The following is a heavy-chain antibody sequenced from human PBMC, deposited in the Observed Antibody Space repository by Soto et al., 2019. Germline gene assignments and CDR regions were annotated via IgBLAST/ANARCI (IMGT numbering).Heavy chain of an antibody. CDR2: ISGYDGNT. J-gene: IGHJ4*02. CDR3: AREKWFGQTPFDS. Sequence: ASVKVSCKASGGTFSSYAISWVRQAPGQGLERMGWISGYDGNTNFAQKYEGRVTMTIDSSTSTAYMELRNLRSDDTAMYYCAREKWFGQTPFDSWGQGTLVTVSS. CDR1: GGTFSSYA. D-gene: IGHD3-10*01. V-gene: IGHV1-18*01.